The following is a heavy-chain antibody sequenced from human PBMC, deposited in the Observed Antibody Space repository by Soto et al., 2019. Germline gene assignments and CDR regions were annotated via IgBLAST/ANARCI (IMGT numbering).Heavy chain of an antibody. Sequence: EVQLVESGGGIVQPGGSLRLSCAASGFTFSSYWMHWVRQAPGKGLVWVSRINSDGSRTSYADSAKGRFTISRDNAKNSVYVIMNSMRDAETAVYYFGRGESAYFVGNGSLGRQWGQGTMVTVSS. V-gene: IGHV3-74*01. CDR3: GRGESAYFVGNGSLGRQ. J-gene: IGHJ4*02. CDR1: GFTFSSYW. CDR2: INSDGSRT. D-gene: IGHD3-16*01.